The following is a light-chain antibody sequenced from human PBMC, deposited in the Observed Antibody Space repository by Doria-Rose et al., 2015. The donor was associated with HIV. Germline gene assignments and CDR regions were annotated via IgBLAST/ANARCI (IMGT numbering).Light chain of an antibody. CDR1: QSFSSW. CDR3: QQYNSFPWT. Sequence: TQSPSTLSASVGDRVTITCRASQSFSSWLAWYQQKPGKAPKLLIYRASSLESGVPSRFSGSGSGTEFTLTISSLQPDDFATYYCQQYNSFPWTFGHGTKVEIK. CDR2: RAS. J-gene: IGKJ1*01. V-gene: IGKV1-5*03.